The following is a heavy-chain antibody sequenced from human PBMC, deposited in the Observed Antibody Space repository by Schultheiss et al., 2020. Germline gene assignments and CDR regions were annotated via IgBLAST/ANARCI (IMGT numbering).Heavy chain of an antibody. J-gene: IGHJ6*02. CDR2: INHSGST. CDR3: ARGLRHTHDLDV. V-gene: IGHV4-34*01. CDR1: GDSISAYY. Sequence: SQTLSLTCTVSGDSISAYYWSWIRQPAGKGLEWIGEINHSGSTNYNPSLKSRVTISVDTSKNQFSLKLSSVTAADTAVYYCARGLRHTHDLDVWGQGTTVNVSS.